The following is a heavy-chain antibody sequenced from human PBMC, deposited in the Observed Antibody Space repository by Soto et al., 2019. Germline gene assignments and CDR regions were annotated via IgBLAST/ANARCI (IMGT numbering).Heavy chain of an antibody. CDR2: IHYCGST. CDR3: ARDFGRHCSSTRCDPFYFDS. V-gene: IGHV4-59*01. Sequence: QVQLQESGPGLVKPSETLSLICTVSGVSISDYYWSWIRQPPGKGLEWIGYIHYCGSTDYDPSLRSRVTESVDASKQQSSLELTSVTATDTAVYYCARDFGRHCSSTRCDPFYFDSWGQGTLVTVSS. CDR1: GVSISDYY. J-gene: IGHJ4*02. D-gene: IGHD2-2*01.